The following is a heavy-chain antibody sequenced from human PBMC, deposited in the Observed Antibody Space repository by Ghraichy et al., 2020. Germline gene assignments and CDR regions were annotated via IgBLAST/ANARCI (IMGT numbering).Heavy chain of an antibody. D-gene: IGHD5-18*01. CDR2: IQYDGSKT. J-gene: IGHJ4*02. CDR3: ARGGYDY. V-gene: IGHV3-30*02. CDR1: GFTFNDYT. Sequence: LSLTCAASGFTFNDYTMQWVRQAPGRGLEWVAFIQYDGSKTYYADSVKGRFTVSRDNSKNTMYLQMNSLKSEDTALYYCARGGYDYWGQGTQVTVSS.